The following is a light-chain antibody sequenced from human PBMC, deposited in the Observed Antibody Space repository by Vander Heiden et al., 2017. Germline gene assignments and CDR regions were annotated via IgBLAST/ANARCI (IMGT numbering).Light chain of an antibody. CDR3: NSYTTTATPYV. J-gene: IGLJ1*01. V-gene: IGLV2-14*01. CDR2: EVN. Sequence: SPLTPPASVSGSPGQSITISCTGTSNDIGYYNFVSWYQQHPGKAPKLLIFEVNNRPSGVSARFSGSKSGNTASLTISGLRAEDEADYYCNSYTTTATPYVFGTGTKVTVL. CDR1: SNDIGYYNF.